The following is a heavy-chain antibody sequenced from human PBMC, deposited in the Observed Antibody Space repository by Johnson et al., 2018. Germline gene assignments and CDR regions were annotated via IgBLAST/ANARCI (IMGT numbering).Heavy chain of an antibody. CDR2: IISDGSST. Sequence: EVQLVESGGGSVQPWGSLRLSCAASGSSFSKNWLHWVRQAPGKGLVWVSQIISDGSSTNYADFVKGRFIISRDNAKNTVYLQMNSRRAEDTAVYYCARDMGYSMDVWGQGTTVTVSS. CDR3: ARDMGYSMDV. D-gene: IGHD2-15*01. J-gene: IGHJ6*02. CDR1: GSSFSKNW. V-gene: IGHV3-74*01.